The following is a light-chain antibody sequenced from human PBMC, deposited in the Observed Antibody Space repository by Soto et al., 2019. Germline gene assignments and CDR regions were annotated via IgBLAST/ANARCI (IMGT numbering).Light chain of an antibody. V-gene: IGKV1-5*03. J-gene: IGKJ3*01. CDR2: KAS. CDR3: YHSFN. Sequence: DIHMTQSPSTLSASVGDRVTITCRASQSISSWLAWYQQKPGKAPTLLIYKASTLESGVPSRFSGSGSGTEITLTMSSPQPHAFEKSYCYHSFNLGPGTKVDIK. CDR1: QSISSW.